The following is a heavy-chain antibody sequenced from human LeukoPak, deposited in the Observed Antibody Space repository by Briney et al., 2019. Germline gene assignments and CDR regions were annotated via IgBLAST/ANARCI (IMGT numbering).Heavy chain of an antibody. CDR1: GITLSNYV. D-gene: IGHD3-10*01. J-gene: IGHJ4*02. CDR2: LSGSGGGT. V-gene: IGHV3-23*01. CDR3: AKRGVVIRVFLVGFHKEAYYFDS. Sequence: GGSLRLSCAVSGITLSNYVMSWVRQAPGKGLEWVAGLSGSGGGTNYADSVQGRFTISRDNPKNTLYLQMNSLRAEDTAVYFCAKRGVVIRVFLVGFHKEAYYFDSWGQGALVTVSS.